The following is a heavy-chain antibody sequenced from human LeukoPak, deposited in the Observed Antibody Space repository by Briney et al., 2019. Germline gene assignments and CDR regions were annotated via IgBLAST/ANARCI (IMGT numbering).Heavy chain of an antibody. CDR2: ISGSGDST. CDR1: VYTFTNYA. CDR3: AKTPPENYHFYYGMVV. Sequence: GGSLRVSCGAPVYTFTNYAITSVRQTPGKGLEWVSAISGSGDSTYYADSVKGMFTLSRENSKNTLYVQMSTLRAEDTAVYHFAKTPPENYHFYYGMVVWGQGTTVTVSS. J-gene: IGHJ6*02. V-gene: IGHV3-23*01. D-gene: IGHD3-10*01.